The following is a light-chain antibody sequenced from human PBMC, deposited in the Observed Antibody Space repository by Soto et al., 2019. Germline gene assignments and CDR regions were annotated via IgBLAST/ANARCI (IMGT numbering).Light chain of an antibody. CDR2: GAS. Sequence: EIVMTQSPVTLSVSPGERATLSCRASQSVTNSYLAWYQQKPGQAPSLLIFGASTRAAGIPARFSGSGSGTEFTLTISRLEPEDFAVYYCQQFGSSRTFGQGTKVDIK. V-gene: IGKV3-20*01. CDR3: QQFGSSRT. J-gene: IGKJ1*01. CDR1: QSVTNSY.